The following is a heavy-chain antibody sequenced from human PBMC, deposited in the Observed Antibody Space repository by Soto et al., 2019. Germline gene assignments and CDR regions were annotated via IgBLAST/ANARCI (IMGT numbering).Heavy chain of an antibody. CDR3: ARARDIARTSKDNCFAP. CDR1: GFTFSSYW. CDR2: ISYDENKR. V-gene: IGHV3-30-3*01. D-gene: IGHD2-15*01. J-gene: IGHJ5*02. Sequence: GGSLRLSCAASGFTFSSYWMNWVRQAPGKGLEWVAVISYDENKRYYTDSVKGRFTISRDNSKNTLYLQVNSLRAEDTAVYYWARARDIARTSKDNCFAPGGQETLVTVPS.